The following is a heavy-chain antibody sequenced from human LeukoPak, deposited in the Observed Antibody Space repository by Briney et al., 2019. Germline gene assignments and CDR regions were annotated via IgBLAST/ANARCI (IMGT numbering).Heavy chain of an antibody. J-gene: IGHJ4*02. Sequence: GGSLRLSCAASGFTFSAYVMNWVRQAPGRGLEWVSAISASGSTTYYADSVRGRFTISKDNSKNTLYLQMNSQRAEDTAIYYCAKPMSGASRLFDFWGQGTLVTVSS. V-gene: IGHV3-23*01. CDR3: AKPMSGASRLFDF. CDR2: ISASGSTT. D-gene: IGHD1-1*01. CDR1: GFTFSAYV.